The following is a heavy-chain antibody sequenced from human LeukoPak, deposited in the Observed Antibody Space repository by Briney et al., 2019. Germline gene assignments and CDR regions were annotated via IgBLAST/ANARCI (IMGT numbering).Heavy chain of an antibody. D-gene: IGHD1-26*01. CDR3: ARGRKSGTYKYYFDY. Sequence: PGGSLRLSCAGSGFSFSTYALHWVRQAPGKGLEYVSGISSNGGYIYYSNSVKGRFTIARDNSKNTVYLQMGSLRAKDMAVYYCARGRKSGTYKYYFDYWGQGTLVTVSS. J-gene: IGHJ4*02. CDR1: GFSFSTYA. V-gene: IGHV3-64*01. CDR2: ISSNGGYI.